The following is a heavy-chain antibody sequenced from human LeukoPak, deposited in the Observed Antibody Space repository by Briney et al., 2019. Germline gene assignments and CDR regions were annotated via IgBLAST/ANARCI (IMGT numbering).Heavy chain of an antibody. CDR1: GGTFSSYG. J-gene: IGHJ6*02. D-gene: IGHD3-9*01. V-gene: IGHV1-18*01. CDR3: ARDGVDISITYYYYYGMDV. CDR2: ISAYNGNT. Sequence: ASVKVSCKASGGTFSSYGISWVRQAPGQGLEWMGWISAYNGNTNYAQKLQGRVTMTTDTSTSTAYMELRSLRSDDTAVYYCARDGVDISITYYYYYGMDVWGQGTTATVSS.